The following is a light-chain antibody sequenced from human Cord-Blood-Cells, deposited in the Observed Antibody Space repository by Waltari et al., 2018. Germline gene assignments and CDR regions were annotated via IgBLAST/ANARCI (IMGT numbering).Light chain of an antibody. CDR1: QSVSSSY. CDR3: QQYGSSPYT. V-gene: IGKV3-20*01. J-gene: IGKJ2*01. CDR2: GAS. Sequence: EIVLTRSPGTLSLSPGERATLSCRASQSVSSSYLAWYQQKPGQAPRLLIYGASSRATGIPDRVSGSGSGTDFTLTISRLEPEDFAVYYCQQYGSSPYTFGQGTKLEIK.